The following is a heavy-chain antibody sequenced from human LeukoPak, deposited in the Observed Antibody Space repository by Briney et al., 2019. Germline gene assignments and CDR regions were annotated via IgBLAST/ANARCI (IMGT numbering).Heavy chain of an antibody. CDR3: ARPHGTAYVESHWFDP. V-gene: IGHV4-39*01. D-gene: IGHD2-21*01. J-gene: IGHJ5*02. Sequence: SETLSLTCTVSGGSISSSSYYWGWIRQPPGKGLEWIGSIYYSGSSYYNPSLKSRVTISVDTSKNQFSLKLSSVTAADTAVYYCARPHGTAYVESHWFDPWGQGTLVTVSS. CDR1: GGSISSSSYY. CDR2: IYYSGSS.